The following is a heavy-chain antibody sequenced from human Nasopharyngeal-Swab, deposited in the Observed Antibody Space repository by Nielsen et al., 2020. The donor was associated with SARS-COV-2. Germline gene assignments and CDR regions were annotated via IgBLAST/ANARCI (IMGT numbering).Heavy chain of an antibody. Sequence: GESLKISCEASGFTFGSYTMNWVRQAPGKGLEWVSFISSSGSTAYYADSVKGRFTISRENANNSLYLQMNSLRADDTAVYYCVRDGALIQLWLLPHALDIWGQGTLVTVSS. V-gene: IGHV3-48*04. D-gene: IGHD5-18*01. CDR3: VRDGALIQLWLLPHALDI. CDR2: ISSSGSTA. J-gene: IGHJ3*02. CDR1: GFTFGSYT.